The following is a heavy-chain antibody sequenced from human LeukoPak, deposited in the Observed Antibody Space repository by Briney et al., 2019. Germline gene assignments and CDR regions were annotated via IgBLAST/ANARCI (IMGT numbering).Heavy chain of an antibody. CDR2: ITYDGST. D-gene: IGHD3-3*01. Sequence: SETLSLTCAVFGGSFDGYYWSWIRQPPGKGLEWIGEITYDGSTNYNPSLKSRVTISVDTSKIQFSLNLSSVTAADTAIYYCARGLASGYPPIPFDYWGQGTLVTVSS. J-gene: IGHJ4*02. CDR3: ARGLASGYPPIPFDY. V-gene: IGHV4-34*01. CDR1: GGSFDGYY.